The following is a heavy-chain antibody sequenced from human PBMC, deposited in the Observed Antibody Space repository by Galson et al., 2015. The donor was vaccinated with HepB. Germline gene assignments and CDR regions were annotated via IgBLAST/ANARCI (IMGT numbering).Heavy chain of an antibody. CDR1: GFTFNSPA. V-gene: IGHV3-30-3*01. CDR3: AKDKPHYGSFDY. CDR2: ISDDGTTK. D-gene: IGHD4-17*01. Sequence: SLRLSCAASGFTFNSPAMHWVRQAPGRGLEWVAIISDDGTTKYYADSVKGRFTISRDNSKNTLYLQMNSLRAEDTAVYYCAKDKPHYGSFDYWGQGTLVTVSS. J-gene: IGHJ4*02.